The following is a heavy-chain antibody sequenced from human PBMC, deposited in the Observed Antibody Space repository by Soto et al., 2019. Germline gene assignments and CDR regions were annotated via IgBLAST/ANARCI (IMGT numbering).Heavy chain of an antibody. Sequence: QVQLVQSGAEVRKPGASVKVSCKTSGYTFSRSGISWVRQAPGQGLEWMGWISTYNGDANYAQKLQGRVTMTTDTSTSTAFMELGSLTSDDTAVXXCARXGSVPYYYYGLDVWGQGTTVTVSS. J-gene: IGHJ6*02. CDR1: GYTFSRSG. V-gene: IGHV1-18*01. CDR2: ISTYNGDA. D-gene: IGHD4-17*01. CDR3: ARXGSVPYYYYGLDV.